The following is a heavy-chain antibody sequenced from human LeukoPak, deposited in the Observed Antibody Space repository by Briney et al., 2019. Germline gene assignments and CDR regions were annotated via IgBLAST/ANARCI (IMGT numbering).Heavy chain of an antibody. CDR3: ARPNITSYYDSRGSDAFDV. Sequence: GESLKISCKGSGYIFSTYWIAWVRQVPGKGLEWMGIIYPGDSDTRYSPSFQGQVTISADKSVSTAYLHWSSLKASDTAVYYCARPNITSYYDSRGSDAFDVWGQGTMVTVSS. J-gene: IGHJ3*01. D-gene: IGHD3-22*01. CDR2: IYPGDSDT. CDR1: GYIFSTYW. V-gene: IGHV5-51*01.